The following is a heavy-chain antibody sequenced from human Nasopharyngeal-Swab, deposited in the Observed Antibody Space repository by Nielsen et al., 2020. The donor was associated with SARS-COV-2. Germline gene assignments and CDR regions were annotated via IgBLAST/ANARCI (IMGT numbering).Heavy chain of an antibody. V-gene: IGHV3-23*01. CDR1: GFTFSSYA. CDR3: ANEDPVRKYFDY. J-gene: IGHJ4*02. Sequence: GESLKISCAASGFTFSSYAMSWVRQAPGKGLEWVSAISGSGGSTYYADSVKGRFTISRDNSKNTLYLQMNSLRAEDTAVYYCANEDPVRKYFDYWGQGTLVTVSS. CDR2: ISGSGGST.